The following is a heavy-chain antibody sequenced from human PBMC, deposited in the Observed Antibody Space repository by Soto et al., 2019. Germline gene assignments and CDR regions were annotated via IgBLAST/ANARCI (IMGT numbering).Heavy chain of an antibody. CDR2: IYHSGTT. J-gene: IGHJ6*02. D-gene: IGHD6-19*01. Sequence: PSETLSLTCAVSGYSISSGYYWGWIRQPPGKGLEWIGSIYHSGTTYYNPSLKNRVTISVDTSKNQLSLKLSSVTAADTAVYYCAGGAVAGYYYVMDVWGQGTTVTVSS. CDR3: AGGAVAGYYYVMDV. V-gene: IGHV4-38-2*01. CDR1: GYSISSGYY.